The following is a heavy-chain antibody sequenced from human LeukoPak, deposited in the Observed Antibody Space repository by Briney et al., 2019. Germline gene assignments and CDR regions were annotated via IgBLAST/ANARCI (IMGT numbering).Heavy chain of an antibody. J-gene: IGHJ5*02. CDR3: AKDGYVSWFDP. CDR2: IWYDGSNK. Sequence: QPGGSLRLSCAASGFTFSSYGMHWVRQAPGKGLEWVAVIWYDGSNKYYADSVKGRFTISRDNSKNTLYLQMNSLRAEDTAVYYCAKDGYVSWFDPWGQGTLVTVSS. D-gene: IGHD1-1*01. CDR1: GFTFSSYG. V-gene: IGHV3-33*06.